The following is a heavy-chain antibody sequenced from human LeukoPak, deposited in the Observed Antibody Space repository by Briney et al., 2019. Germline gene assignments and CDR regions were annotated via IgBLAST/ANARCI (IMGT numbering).Heavy chain of an antibody. CDR2: INHSGST. Sequence: SETLSLTCAVYGGSFSSYYWSWIRQPPGKGLEWTGEINHSGSTNYNLSLKSRVTISVDTSKNQFSLKVSSVTAADTAVYYCARGSRLTGAFDIWGQGTMVTVSS. J-gene: IGHJ3*02. V-gene: IGHV4-34*01. D-gene: IGHD3-9*01. CDR3: ARGSRLTGAFDI. CDR1: GGSFSSYY.